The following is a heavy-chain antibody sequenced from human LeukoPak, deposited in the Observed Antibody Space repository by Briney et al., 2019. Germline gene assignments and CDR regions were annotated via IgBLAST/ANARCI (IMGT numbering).Heavy chain of an antibody. CDR3: ARDAFPMVRGVTKGY. V-gene: IGHV4-61*01. J-gene: IGHJ4*02. Sequence: SETLSLTCTVSGGSVSSGSYYWSWIRQPPGKGLEWFGYIDYSGSTNYNPSLKSRVTVSVDTSKNQFSLKLSSVTAADTAVYYCARDAFPMVRGVTKGYWGQGTLVTVSS. D-gene: IGHD3-10*01. CDR1: GGSVSSGSYY. CDR2: IDYSGST.